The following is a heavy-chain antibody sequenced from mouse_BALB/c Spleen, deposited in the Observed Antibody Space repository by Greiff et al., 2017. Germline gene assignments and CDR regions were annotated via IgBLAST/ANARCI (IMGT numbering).Heavy chain of an antibody. CDR1: GFTFSSFG. V-gene: IGHV5-17*02. Sequence: EVKLMESGGGLVQPGGSRKLSCAASGFTFSSFGMHWVRQAPEKGLEWVAYISSGSSTIYYADTVKGRFTISRDNPKNTLFLQMTSLRSEDTAMYYCAREAYAMDYWGQGTSVTVSS. CDR2: ISSGSSTI. J-gene: IGHJ4*01. CDR3: AREAYAMDY.